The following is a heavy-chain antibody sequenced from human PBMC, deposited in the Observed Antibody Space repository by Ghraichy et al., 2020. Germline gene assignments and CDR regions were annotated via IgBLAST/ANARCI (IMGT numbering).Heavy chain of an antibody. V-gene: IGHV4-59*01. CDR3: ARVTKVRGALPVGSDP. CDR1: DGSISSNH. J-gene: IGHJ5*02. CDR2: LSYSGST. Sequence: SETLSLTCSVPDGSISSNHWSWLRQSPGKGLEWIGYLSYSGSTYYNPSLKSRLTISVDSSKNFFSLTLTSVTAADTGVYYCARVTKVRGALPVGSDPWGQGALVTVTS. D-gene: IGHD3-10*01.